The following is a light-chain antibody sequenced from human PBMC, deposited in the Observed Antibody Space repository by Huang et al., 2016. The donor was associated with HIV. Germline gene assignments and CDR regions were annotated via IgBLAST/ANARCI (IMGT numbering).Light chain of an antibody. CDR1: QGISDW. Sequence: DIQMTQSPSSVSASVGDRVTITCRASQGISDWVVWYQQKPGKGPTLLIYAASNLQSGAPSRFSGSGSWTFFTLTISSLQPEDSATYYCQQANSFPELSFGGGTRVEI. CDR2: AAS. V-gene: IGKV1-12*01. J-gene: IGKJ4*01. CDR3: QQANSFPELS.